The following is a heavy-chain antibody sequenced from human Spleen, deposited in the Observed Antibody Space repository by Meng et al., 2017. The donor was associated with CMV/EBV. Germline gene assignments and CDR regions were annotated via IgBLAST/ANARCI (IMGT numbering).Heavy chain of an antibody. CDR3: ARDLVGSSSY. J-gene: IGHJ4*02. Sequence: GESLKISCAAFGFTFSSHAMSWVRQAPGKGLEWVSNIYSGDVTYYADSVKGRFTISRDTLENTVFLQMNSLKSEDTAVYFCARDLVGSSSYWGQGTLVTVSS. V-gene: IGHV3-66*02. D-gene: IGHD6-6*01. CDR1: GFTFSSHA. CDR2: IYSGDVT.